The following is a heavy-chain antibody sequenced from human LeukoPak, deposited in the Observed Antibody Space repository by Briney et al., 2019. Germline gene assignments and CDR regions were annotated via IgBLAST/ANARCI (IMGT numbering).Heavy chain of an antibody. D-gene: IGHD3-10*01. CDR2: INHSGST. CDR1: GGSFSGYY. Sequence: AETLSLTCAVYGGSFSGYYWSWIRQPPGKGLEWIGEINHSGSTNYNPSLKSRVTISVDTSKNQFSLKLSSVTAADTAVYYCARGIRITMVRGVTYDYWGQGTLVTVSS. CDR3: ARGIRITMVRGVTYDY. V-gene: IGHV4-34*01. J-gene: IGHJ4*02.